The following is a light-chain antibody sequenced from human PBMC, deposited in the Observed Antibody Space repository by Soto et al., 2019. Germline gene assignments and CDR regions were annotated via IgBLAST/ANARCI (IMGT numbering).Light chain of an antibody. CDR1: QSISSY. Sequence: DMQMTQSPSSLSASVGDRVTITCRTSQSISSYLNWYQHKPGKAPKLLIHAASTLQRGVPSRFSGSGSGTDFSLTISSLQPEDFATYYCQQSYRTPWTFGQGTKVDIK. CDR2: AAS. J-gene: IGKJ1*01. V-gene: IGKV1-39*01. CDR3: QQSYRTPWT.